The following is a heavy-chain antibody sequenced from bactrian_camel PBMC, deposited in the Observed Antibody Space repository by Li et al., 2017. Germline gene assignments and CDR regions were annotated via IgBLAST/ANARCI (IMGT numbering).Heavy chain of an antibody. J-gene: IGHJ4*01. D-gene: IGHD1*01. CDR1: ESHNVDYC. CDR2: IDADGET. V-gene: IGHV3S55*01. CDR3: AADRCYPGWSRSGDEFPY. Sequence: HVQLVESGGGSTQAGGSLRLSCVLSESHNVDYCMGWYRQRTGKEREEVAVIDADGETTYADSVKGRFAISQDNSKRTLYLQMNDLKPEDIAMYYCAADRCYPGWSRSGDEFPYWGRGTQVTVSS.